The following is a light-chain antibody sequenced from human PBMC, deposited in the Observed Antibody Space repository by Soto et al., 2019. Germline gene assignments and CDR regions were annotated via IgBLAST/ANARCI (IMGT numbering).Light chain of an antibody. CDR1: QSLVYSDGNAY. J-gene: IGKJ1*01. CDR2: KAS. Sequence: DVVMTQSPLSLPVTLGQPASISCRSSQSLVYSDGNAYLSWFQQRPGQSPRRLIYKASNRDSGVPDRFSGSGSGTDFTLQINRVEAEDVGLYYCMQGTHWRPTFGRGTRVEIK. V-gene: IGKV2-30*01. CDR3: MQGTHWRPT.